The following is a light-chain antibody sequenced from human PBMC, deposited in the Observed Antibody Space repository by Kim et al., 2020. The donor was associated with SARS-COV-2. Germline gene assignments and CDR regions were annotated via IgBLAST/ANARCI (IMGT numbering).Light chain of an antibody. V-gene: IGLV2-23*01. CDR3: CSYAGSSTV. CDR1: SSDVRSYNL. CDR2: EGS. J-gene: IGLJ3*02. Sequence: PGQSRTISCTGTSSDVRSYNLVSWYQQHPGKAPKLMIYEGSKRPSGVSNRFSGSKSGNTASLTISGLQAEDEADYYCCSYAGSSTVFGGGTQLTVL.